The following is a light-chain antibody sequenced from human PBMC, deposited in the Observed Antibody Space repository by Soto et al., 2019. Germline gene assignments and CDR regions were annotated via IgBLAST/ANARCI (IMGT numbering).Light chain of an antibody. CDR3: XXXXXXXRT. V-gene: IGKV1-9*01. Sequence: DIQLTQSPSFLSASVGDRVTITCRASQGISSYLAWYQQKPGKAPKLLIYAASTLQSGVPSRFSGSGSGTEFTLTISSLQPXXXXXXXXXXXXXXXRTFGQGTKVEIK. J-gene: IGKJ1*01. CDR2: AAS. CDR1: QGISSY.